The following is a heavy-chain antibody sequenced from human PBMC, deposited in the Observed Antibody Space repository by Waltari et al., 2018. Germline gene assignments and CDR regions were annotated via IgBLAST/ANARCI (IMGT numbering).Heavy chain of an antibody. CDR1: RCTFSSYA. J-gene: IGHJ2*01. CDR3: ARGGAAAAYWYFDL. D-gene: IGHD6-13*01. Sequence: QVQLVQSGSEVKKPGSSVKVSCKASRCTFSSYAISWVRQPPGQGLEWMGGIIPIWGKANYAQKCQGRVTSTADESTSKAYMELSSLRSEDTAGYYCARGGAAAAYWYFDLWGRGTLVTVSS. CDR2: IIPIWGKA. V-gene: IGHV1-69*01.